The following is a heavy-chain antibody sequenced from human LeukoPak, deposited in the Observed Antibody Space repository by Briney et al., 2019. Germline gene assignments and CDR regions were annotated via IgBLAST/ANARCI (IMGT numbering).Heavy chain of an antibody. J-gene: IGHJ4*02. Sequence: SETLSLTCAVSGDSISSYYWSWIRQPPGKGLEWIGYIYYSGSTNYNPSLKSRVTISVDTSKNQFSLKLSSVTAADTAVYYCARDRYYDSGSYYNWGQGTLVTVSS. D-gene: IGHD3-10*01. CDR2: IYYSGST. CDR3: ARDRYYDSGSYYN. CDR1: GDSISSYY. V-gene: IGHV4-59*01.